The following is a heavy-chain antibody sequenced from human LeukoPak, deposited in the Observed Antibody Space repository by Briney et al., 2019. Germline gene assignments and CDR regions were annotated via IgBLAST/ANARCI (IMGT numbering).Heavy chain of an antibody. CDR2: ITRSGSST. V-gene: IGHV3-23*01. D-gene: IGHD2/OR15-2a*01. Sequence: GGSLRLSSAASGLTFSNFGMNWVRQAPGKGLGWVSSITRSGSSTYYADSVKGRYTISRDDSKNTVYLQMNSLRAEDTAVYYCTRDVNFDYWGQGTLVTVSS. CDR1: GLTFSNFG. CDR3: TRDVNFDY. J-gene: IGHJ4*02.